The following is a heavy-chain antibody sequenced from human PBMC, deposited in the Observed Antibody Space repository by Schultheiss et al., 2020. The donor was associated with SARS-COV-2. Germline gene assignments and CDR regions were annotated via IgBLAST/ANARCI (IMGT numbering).Heavy chain of an antibody. D-gene: IGHD2-2*02. V-gene: IGHV3-23*01. CDR3: AREGCSSTSCYSGMDV. Sequence: GGSLRLSCAASGFTFSSYAMNWVRQAPGKGLEWVSAISGSGGSTYYADSVKGRFTISRDNSKNTLYLQMNSLRAEDTAVYYCAREGCSSTSCYSGMDVWGQGTTVTVSS. CDR2: ISGSGGST. J-gene: IGHJ6*02. CDR1: GFTFSSYA.